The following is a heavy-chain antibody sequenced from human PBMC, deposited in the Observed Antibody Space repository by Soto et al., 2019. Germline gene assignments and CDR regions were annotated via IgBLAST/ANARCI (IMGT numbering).Heavy chain of an antibody. Sequence: ASVKVSCKASGYTFTSYGISWVRQAPGQGLEWMGWISAYNGNTNYSQKFQGRVTITRDTSASTAYMELSSLRSEDTAVYYCARTGGLDYWGQGTLVTVSS. D-gene: IGHD2-15*01. V-gene: IGHV1-18*01. J-gene: IGHJ4*02. CDR2: ISAYNGNT. CDR1: GYTFTSYG. CDR3: ARTGGLDY.